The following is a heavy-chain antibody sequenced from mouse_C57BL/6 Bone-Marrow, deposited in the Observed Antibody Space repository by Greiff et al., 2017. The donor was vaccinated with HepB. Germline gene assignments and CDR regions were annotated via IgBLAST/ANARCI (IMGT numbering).Heavy chain of an antibody. CDR1: GFNIKDDY. CDR3: TTCYYYGSSYFDY. Sequence: VQLKQSGAELVRPGASVKLSCTASGFNIKDDYMHWVKQRPEQGLEWIGWIDPENGDTEYASKFQGKATITADTSSNTAYLQLSSLTSEDTAVYYCTTCYYYGSSYFDYWGQGTTLTVSS. CDR2: IDPENGDT. J-gene: IGHJ2*01. D-gene: IGHD1-1*01. V-gene: IGHV14-4*01.